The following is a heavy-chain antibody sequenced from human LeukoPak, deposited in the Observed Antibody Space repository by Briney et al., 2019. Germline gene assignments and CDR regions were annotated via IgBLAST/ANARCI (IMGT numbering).Heavy chain of an antibody. Sequence: GSLRLSCAASGFTFSSYSMNWVRQAPGKGLEWVSYISSSSTIYYANSVKGRFTMSRDNAKNSVFLQMDSLRAEDTAVYYCARDPNLYSGTYDTYWGQGTLVTVSS. CDR2: ISSSSTI. V-gene: IGHV3-48*01. CDR1: GFTFSSYS. J-gene: IGHJ4*02. CDR3: ARDPNLYSGTYDTY. D-gene: IGHD1-26*01.